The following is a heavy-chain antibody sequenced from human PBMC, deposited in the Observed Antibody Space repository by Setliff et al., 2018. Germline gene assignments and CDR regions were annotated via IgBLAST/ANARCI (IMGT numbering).Heavy chain of an antibody. V-gene: IGHV3-23*01. D-gene: IGHD2-15*01. CDR2: ISGSAQTT. CDR3: AKRGPYCSGGTCHYYFDY. CDR1: GFTFSSYA. Sequence: PGGSLRLSCAASGFTFSSYAITWVRQAPGKGLEWVSMISGSAQTTYYADSVKGRFTISRDNAKNSLYLQMNSLRAEDTAVYYCAKRGPYCSGGTCHYYFDYWGQGTLVTVSS. J-gene: IGHJ4*02.